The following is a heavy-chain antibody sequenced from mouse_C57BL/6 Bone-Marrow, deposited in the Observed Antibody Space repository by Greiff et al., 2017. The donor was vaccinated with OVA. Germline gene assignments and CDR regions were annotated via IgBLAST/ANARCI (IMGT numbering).Heavy chain of an antibody. V-gene: IGHV14-4*01. CDR2: IDPENGDT. CDR3: TTGYYGSSVDY. D-gene: IGHD1-1*01. J-gene: IGHJ2*01. Sequence: EVKLQESGAELVRPGASVKLSCTASGFNIKDDYMHWVKQRPEQGLEWIGWIDPENGDTEYASKFQGKATITADTSSNTAYLQLSSLTSEDTAVYYCTTGYYGSSVDYWGQGTTLTVSS. CDR1: GFNIKDDY.